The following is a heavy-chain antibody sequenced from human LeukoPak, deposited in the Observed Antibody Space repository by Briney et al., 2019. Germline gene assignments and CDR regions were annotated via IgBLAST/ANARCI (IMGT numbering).Heavy chain of an antibody. CDR3: ARDQPGAYYYDSSGYSLDY. CDR1: GFTFSDYY. V-gene: IGHV3-11*06. Sequence: PGGSLRLSCAASGFTFSDYYMSWIRQALGKGLEWVSYISSSSSYTNYADSVKGRFTISRDNAKNSLYLQMNSLRAEDTAVYYCARDQPGAYYYDSSGYSLDYWGQGTLVTVSS. J-gene: IGHJ4*02. D-gene: IGHD3-22*01. CDR2: ISSSSSYT.